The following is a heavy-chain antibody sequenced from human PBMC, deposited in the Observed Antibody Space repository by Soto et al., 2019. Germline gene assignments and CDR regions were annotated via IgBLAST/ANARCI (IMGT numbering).Heavy chain of an antibody. Sequence: QVQLVQSGAEVKKPGASVKVSCKASGNSFTTYYMHWVRQAPGQGLEWMGIINPSGGRTTYAQKFHGRVTMTRDTSTSTFHMELSSLTSEDTAVYYCAGLYHYDSSGYYDYWGQGTLVTVSS. V-gene: IGHV1-46*01. D-gene: IGHD3-22*01. CDR2: INPSGGRT. J-gene: IGHJ4*02. CDR3: AGLYHYDSSGYYDY. CDR1: GNSFTTYY.